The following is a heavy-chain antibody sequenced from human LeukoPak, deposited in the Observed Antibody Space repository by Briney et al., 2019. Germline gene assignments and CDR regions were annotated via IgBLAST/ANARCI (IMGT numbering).Heavy chain of an antibody. CDR1: GGSFSGYY. D-gene: IGHD6-19*01. Sequence: SETLSLTCAVYGGSFSGYYWSWIRQPPGKGLEWIGEINHSGSTNYNPSLKSRVTISVDTSKNQFSLKLSSVTAADTAVYYCARDPAPVIAVAGLDYWGQGTLVTVSS. CDR2: INHSGST. J-gene: IGHJ4*02. CDR3: ARDPAPVIAVAGLDY. V-gene: IGHV4-34*01.